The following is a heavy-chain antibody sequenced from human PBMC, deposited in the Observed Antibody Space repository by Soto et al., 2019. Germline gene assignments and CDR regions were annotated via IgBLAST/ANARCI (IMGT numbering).Heavy chain of an antibody. D-gene: IGHD1-26*01. V-gene: IGHV3-23*01. J-gene: IGHJ3*02. CDR1: GFTFSSYA. CDR2: INYSGGTT. Sequence: PGGSLRLSCEASGFTFSSYAMSWVRQAPGKGLEWVSSINYSGGTTHYADSLKGRFTISRDNSRNTLYLQMNSPRAEDTAVYYCAKVPTGEMPPVFPAFDIWVQGT. CDR3: AKVPTGEMPPVFPAFDI.